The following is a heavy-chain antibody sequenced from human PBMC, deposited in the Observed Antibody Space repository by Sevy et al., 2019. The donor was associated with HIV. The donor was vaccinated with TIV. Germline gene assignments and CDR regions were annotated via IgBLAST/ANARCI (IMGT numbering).Heavy chain of an antibody. D-gene: IGHD3-3*01. V-gene: IGHV1-18*01. CDR3: ASDLSHTGRFGAFDI. J-gene: IGHJ3*02. CDR1: GYTFTNYG. Sequence: ASVKVSCKASGYTFTNYGISWVRQAPGQGLEWMGWISAHNGNTNYAQKLQGRVTMTTDTSTSRASMELRSLRSDDTAVYYCASDLSHTGRFGAFDIWGQWTMVTVSS. CDR2: ISAHNGNT.